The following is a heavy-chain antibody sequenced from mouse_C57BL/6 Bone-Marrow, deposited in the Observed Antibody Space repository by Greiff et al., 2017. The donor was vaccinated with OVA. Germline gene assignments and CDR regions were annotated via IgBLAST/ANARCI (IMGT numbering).Heavy chain of an antibody. Sequence: VQLKQSGAELARPGASVKLSCKASGYTFTSYGISWVKQRTGQGLEWIGEIYPRSGNTYYNEKFKGKATLTADKSSSTAYMELRSLTSEDSAVYFCARLRTYYSNYDFDYWGQGTTLTVSS. CDR2: IYPRSGNT. J-gene: IGHJ2*01. D-gene: IGHD2-5*01. CDR1: GYTFTSYG. V-gene: IGHV1-81*01. CDR3: ARLRTYYSNYDFDY.